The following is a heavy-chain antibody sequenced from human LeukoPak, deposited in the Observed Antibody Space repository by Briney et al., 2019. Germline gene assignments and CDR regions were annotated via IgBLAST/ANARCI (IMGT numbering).Heavy chain of an antibody. Sequence: SVKVSCEASGGTFSSYAISWVRQAPGQGLEWMGRIIPIFGTANYAQKFQGRVTITTDESTSTAYMELSSLRSEDTAVYYCARNLAYCGGDCYSPFDYWGQGTLVTVSS. D-gene: IGHD2-21*02. J-gene: IGHJ4*02. V-gene: IGHV1-69*05. CDR2: IIPIFGTA. CDR1: GGTFSSYA. CDR3: ARNLAYCGGDCYSPFDY.